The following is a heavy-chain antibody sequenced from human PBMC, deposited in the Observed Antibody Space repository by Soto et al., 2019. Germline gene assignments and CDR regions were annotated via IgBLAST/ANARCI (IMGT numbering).Heavy chain of an antibody. CDR2: IRAHNGNT. CDR1: CYTFPSYG. Sequence: SVQVCCEASCYTFPSYGIRWVRQTPRQGLEWMGWIRAHNGNTSYAQKLQGRVTMTTDTSTSTAYMELRSLRSHDTAVYSFARDLGGNDYYYYYMDVRRKRTTVTVSS. D-gene: IGHD3-16*01. CDR3: ARDLGGNDYYYYYMDV. V-gene: IGHV1-18*01. J-gene: IGHJ6*03.